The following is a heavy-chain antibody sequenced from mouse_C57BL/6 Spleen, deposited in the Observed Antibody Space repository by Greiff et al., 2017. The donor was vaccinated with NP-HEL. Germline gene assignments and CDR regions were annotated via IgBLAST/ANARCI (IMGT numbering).Heavy chain of an antibody. CDR2: INPNNGGT. CDR3: ARSSGVYAMDY. D-gene: IGHD1-3*01. CDR1: GYTFTDYY. Sequence: EVQLQQSGPELVKPGASVKISCKASGYTFTDYYMNWVKQSHGKSLEWIGDINPNNGGTSYNQKFKGKATLTVDKSSSTAYMELRSLTSEDSAVYYCARSSGVYAMDYWGQGTSVTVSS. J-gene: IGHJ4*01. V-gene: IGHV1-26*01.